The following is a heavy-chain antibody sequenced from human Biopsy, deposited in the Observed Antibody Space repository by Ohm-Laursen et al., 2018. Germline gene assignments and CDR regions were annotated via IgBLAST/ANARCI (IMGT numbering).Heavy chain of an antibody. Sequence: TQTLTLTGAFSGFSLTSRGEGVGWLRQPPGKAPEWLALIYWDDDKLYNPSLESRLTITKDTSRNQVLLIMTNMDPVDTATYFCVHRRMTPSEFDYWGQGTLVTVSS. J-gene: IGHJ4*02. V-gene: IGHV2-5*02. CDR1: GFSLTSRGEG. CDR3: VHRRMTPSEFDY. CDR2: IYWDDDK.